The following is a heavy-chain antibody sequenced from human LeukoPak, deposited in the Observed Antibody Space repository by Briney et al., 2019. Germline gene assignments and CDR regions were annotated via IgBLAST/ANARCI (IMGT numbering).Heavy chain of an antibody. J-gene: IGHJ6*03. CDR3: ARDKGIFARGYSYGYIYYYMDV. D-gene: IGHD5-18*01. V-gene: IGHV3-48*03. CDR1: GFTFSSYE. Sequence: PGGSLRLSCAASGFTFSSYEMNWVRQAPGKGLEWVSYISSSGSTIYYADSVKGRFTISRDNAKNSLYLQMNSLRAEDTAVYYCARDKGIFARGYSYGYIYYYMDVWGKGTTVTVSS. CDR2: ISSSGSTI.